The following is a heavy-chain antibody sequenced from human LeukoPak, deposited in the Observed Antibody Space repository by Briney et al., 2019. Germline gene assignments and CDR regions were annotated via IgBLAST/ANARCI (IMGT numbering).Heavy chain of an antibody. D-gene: IGHD3-22*01. CDR1: GYSISSGYY. V-gene: IGHV4-38-2*02. Sequence: SETLSLTCTVSGYSISSGYYWGWIRQPPGKGLEWIGSIYHSGSTYYNPSLKSRVTISVDTSKNQFSLKLSSVTAADTAVYYCASNIGYYDSSGYFDYWDQGTLVTVSS. CDR3: ASNIGYYDSSGYFDY. CDR2: IYHSGST. J-gene: IGHJ4*02.